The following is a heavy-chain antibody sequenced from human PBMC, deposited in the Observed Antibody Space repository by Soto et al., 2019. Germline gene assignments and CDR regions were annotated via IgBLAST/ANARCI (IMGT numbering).Heavy chain of an antibody. CDR1: GYSVTSSDYY. CDR2: MFYSGLT. D-gene: IGHD2-15*01. CDR3: APLSVSLSGPYGIHV. Sequence: SETLSLTCSVSGYSVTSSDYYWAWIRQPPGKGREWIGSMFYSGLTYYNPSLKRRVTLSVDTSKNQFSVRLNSVTAADTAVYYCAPLSVSLSGPYGIHVWGQGTTVTVSS. J-gene: IGHJ6*02. V-gene: IGHV4-39*01.